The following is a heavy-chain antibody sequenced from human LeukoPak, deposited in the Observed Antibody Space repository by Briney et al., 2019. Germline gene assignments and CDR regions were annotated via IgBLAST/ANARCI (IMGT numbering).Heavy chain of an antibody. CDR2: INQDESAK. V-gene: IGHV3-7*03. Sequence: GGSLRLSCAASGFTFSRYWMSWVRQAPGKGLEWVASINQDESAKFYVDSVKGRFTISRDNAKNSLFLQMNSLRAEDTAVYYCAKLGRTIVLVAGGRDYYMDVWGKGTTVTISS. CDR3: AKLGRTIVLVAGGRDYYMDV. CDR1: GFTFSRYW. J-gene: IGHJ6*03. D-gene: IGHD2-2*01.